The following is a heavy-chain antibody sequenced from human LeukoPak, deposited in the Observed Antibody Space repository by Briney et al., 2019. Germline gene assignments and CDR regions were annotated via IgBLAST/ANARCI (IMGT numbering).Heavy chain of an antibody. CDR2: IYAGGST. Sequence: GGSLRLSCTASGLFVSDSYMTWVRQAPGKWLEWVSIIYAGGSTYYTDSVKGRFTISRDNSNNTVYLQMNSLKIEDTAVYYCAKLWGWRTHIDSWGQGTVVTVSS. CDR3: AKLWGWRTHIDS. D-gene: IGHD3-3*01. J-gene: IGHJ4*02. V-gene: IGHV3-66*02. CDR1: GLFVSDSY.